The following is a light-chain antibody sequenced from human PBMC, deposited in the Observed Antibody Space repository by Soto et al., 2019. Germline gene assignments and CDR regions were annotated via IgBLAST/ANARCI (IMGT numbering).Light chain of an antibody. Sequence: EIVMRQSPATLSVSPGERATLSCRASQSVGSNIAWYQQKPGQAPRLLIYAASTRATGIPARFSGSGSGTEFSLTISSLQSEDFAVYYCQQYNNWWTVGQGTKVEIK. J-gene: IGKJ1*01. CDR3: QQYNNWWT. CDR2: AAS. CDR1: QSVGSN. V-gene: IGKV3-15*01.